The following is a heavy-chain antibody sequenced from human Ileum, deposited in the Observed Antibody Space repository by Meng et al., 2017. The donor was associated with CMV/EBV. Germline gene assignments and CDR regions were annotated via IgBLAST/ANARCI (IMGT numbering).Heavy chain of an antibody. J-gene: IGHJ4*02. D-gene: IGHD3-10*01. CDR3: ARGRTGSFDY. Sequence: VSCNASGGTVSSYAISRVRQAPGQGLEWMRGIIPILGIANYTQKFQGRVTITADKSTSTAYMELSSLRSEDTAVYYCARGRTGSFDYWGQGTLVTVSS. CDR2: IIPILGIA. V-gene: IGHV1-69*10. CDR1: GGTVSSYA.